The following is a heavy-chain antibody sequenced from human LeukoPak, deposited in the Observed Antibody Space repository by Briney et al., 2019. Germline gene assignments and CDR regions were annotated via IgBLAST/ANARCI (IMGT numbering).Heavy chain of an antibody. CDR2: ISSSGSTI. D-gene: IGHD2-2*01. CDR3: ASGDGWGYCSSTSCYGS. J-gene: IGHJ3*01. CDR1: GFTFSSYE. V-gene: IGHV3-48*03. Sequence: GGSLRLSCAASGFTFSSYEMNWVRQAPGKGLEWVSYISSSGSTIYYADSVKGRFTISRDDAKNSLYLQMNCLRAEDTAVYYCASGDGWGYCSSTSCYGSWGQGTMVTVSS.